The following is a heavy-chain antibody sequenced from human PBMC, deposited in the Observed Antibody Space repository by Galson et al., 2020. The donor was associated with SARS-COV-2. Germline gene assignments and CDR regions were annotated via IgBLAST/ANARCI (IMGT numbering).Heavy chain of an antibody. CDR3: VRGPFVPGQWDPSAFYYHGMDV. D-gene: IGHD1-26*01. V-gene: IGHV3-30*03. J-gene: IGHJ6*02. Sequence: GESLKISCRASGFIFSNNDMHWVRQAPGKGLGWVALISHDGSNEYYGNSVEGRFTISRDNSKNTLYLQMTSLTTEDSAAYFCVRGPFVPGQWDPSAFYYHGMDVWGQGTTVTVS. CDR2: ISHDGSNE. CDR1: GFIFSNND.